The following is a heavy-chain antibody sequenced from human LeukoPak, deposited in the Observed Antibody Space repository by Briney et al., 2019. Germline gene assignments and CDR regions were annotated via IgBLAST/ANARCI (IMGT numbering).Heavy chain of an antibody. CDR1: GYTFTGYY. CDR2: INPSGGST. J-gene: IGHJ2*01. Sequence: ASVKVSCKASGYTFTGYYMHWVRQAPGQGLEWMGWINPSGGSTSYAQKFQGRVTMTRDMSTSTVYMELSSLRSEDTAVYYCAREKSTIFGVVDNWYFDLWGRGTLVTVSS. CDR3: AREKSTIFGVVDNWYFDL. D-gene: IGHD3-3*01. V-gene: IGHV1-46*01.